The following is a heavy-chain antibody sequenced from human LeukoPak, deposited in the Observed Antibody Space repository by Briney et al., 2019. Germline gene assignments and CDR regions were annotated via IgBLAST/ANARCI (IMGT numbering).Heavy chain of an antibody. V-gene: IGHV4-39*07. Sequence: NASETLSLTCTVSGGSISSSSYYWGWIRQPPGKGLEWIGSIYYSGSTYYNPSLKSRVTISVDTSKNQFSLKLSSVTAADTAVYYCARVPRLSIAVAAPIFDYWGQGTLVTVSS. CDR1: GGSISSSSYY. CDR2: IYYSGST. CDR3: ARVPRLSIAVAAPIFDY. J-gene: IGHJ4*02. D-gene: IGHD6-19*01.